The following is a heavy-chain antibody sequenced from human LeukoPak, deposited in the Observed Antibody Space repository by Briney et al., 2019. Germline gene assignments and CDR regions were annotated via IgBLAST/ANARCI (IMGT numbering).Heavy chain of an antibody. Sequence: SETLSLTCTVSGGSISSYYWSWIRQPPGKGLEWIGYIYYSGSTNYNPSLKSRVTISVDTSKNQFSLKLSSVTAADTAVYYCARDNSVGDTAWWFDPWGQGTLVTVSS. CDR2: IYYSGST. J-gene: IGHJ5*02. CDR1: GGSISSYY. CDR3: ARDNSVGDTAWWFDP. D-gene: IGHD1-26*01. V-gene: IGHV4-59*12.